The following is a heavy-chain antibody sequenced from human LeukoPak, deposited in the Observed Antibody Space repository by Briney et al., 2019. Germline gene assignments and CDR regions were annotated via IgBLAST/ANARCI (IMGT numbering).Heavy chain of an antibody. D-gene: IGHD5-24*01. Sequence: GASVKVSCKASGYTXTRYYMHWVRQAPGQGLEWMGIIDPSGGSTSYAQKFQGGVTMTRDATTSTVYLELSSLRSEDTAVYYCARDFGEMPNYWGQGTLVTVSS. V-gene: IGHV1-46*01. J-gene: IGHJ4*02. CDR1: GYTXTRYY. CDR2: IDPSGGST. CDR3: ARDFGEMPNY.